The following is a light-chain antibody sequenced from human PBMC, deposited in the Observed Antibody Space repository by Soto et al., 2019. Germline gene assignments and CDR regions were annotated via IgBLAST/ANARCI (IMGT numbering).Light chain of an antibody. CDR1: SSNIGSNT. CDR2: TNN. V-gene: IGLV1-44*01. CDR3: ATWDDSLNGPV. Sequence: QSVLTQPPSASGTPGQRVTISCSGGSSNIGSNTENWYQQLPGTAPKLLLSTNNQRPSWVADRFSGSKSGTSASLAISGLQSEDEADYYCATWDDSLNGPVFGTGTKLTVL. J-gene: IGLJ1*01.